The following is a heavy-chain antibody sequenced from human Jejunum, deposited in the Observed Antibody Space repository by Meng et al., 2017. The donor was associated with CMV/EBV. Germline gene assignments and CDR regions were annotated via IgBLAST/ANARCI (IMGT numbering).Heavy chain of an antibody. D-gene: IGHD2-2*01. Sequence: TEYYIHWLRQAPGQGLEWMGWIKLNSGGTKYAQKFQGRVTMTWDTSISTAYMELSRLRSDDTAVYYCARDPGCDNPSCYGIGWDLWGQGTLVTVSS. CDR1: TEYY. CDR2: IKLNSGGT. CDR3: ARDPGCDNPSCYGIGWDL. J-gene: IGHJ5*02. V-gene: IGHV1-2*02.